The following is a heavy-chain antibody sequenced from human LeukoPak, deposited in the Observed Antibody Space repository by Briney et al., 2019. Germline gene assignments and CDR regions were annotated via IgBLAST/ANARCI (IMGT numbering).Heavy chain of an antibody. J-gene: IGHJ4*02. CDR2: FDPEDGET. Sequence: GASVKVSCKASGYTFTSYDINWVRQATGQGLEWMGGFDPEDGETIYAQKFQGRVTMTEDTSTDTAYMELSSLRSEDTAVYYCATDYPPRTWGQGTLVTVSS. CDR1: GYTFTSYD. CDR3: ATDYPPRT. D-gene: IGHD1-7*01. V-gene: IGHV1-24*01.